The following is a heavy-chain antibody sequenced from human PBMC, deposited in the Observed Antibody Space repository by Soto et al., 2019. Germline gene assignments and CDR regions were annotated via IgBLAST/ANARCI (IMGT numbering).Heavy chain of an antibody. J-gene: IGHJ4*02. CDR1: GFTFINYV. CDR2: VSHDGSTT. CDR3: ARDLDWVLYDY. Sequence: LRLSCAASGFTFINYVMHWVRQAPGKGLAWVSRVSHDGSTTSYADSVKGRFTISRDNSKNTLYLQMNSLRDEDTAVYYCARDLDWVLYDYWGQGTPVTVSS. V-gene: IGHV3-74*01. D-gene: IGHD3-3*01.